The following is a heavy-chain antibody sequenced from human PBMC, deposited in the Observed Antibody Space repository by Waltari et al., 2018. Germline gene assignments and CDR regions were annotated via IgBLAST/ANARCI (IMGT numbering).Heavy chain of an antibody. V-gene: IGHV3-30*03. Sequence: QVQLVESGGGVVQPGRSLRLSCAASGFTFSSYGMHWVRQAPGKGLEWVAVISYDGSNKYYADSVKGRFTISRDNAKNSLSLQMNSLRVEDTAVYYCARAPKRTSSEVDYWGQGTLVTVSS. J-gene: IGHJ4*02. CDR3: ARAPKRTSSEVDY. CDR2: ISYDGSNK. D-gene: IGHD6-19*01. CDR1: GFTFSSYG.